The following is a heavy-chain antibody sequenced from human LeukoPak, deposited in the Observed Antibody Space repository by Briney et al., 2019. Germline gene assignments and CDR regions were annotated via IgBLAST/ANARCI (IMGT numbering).Heavy chain of an antibody. CDR1: GFTFSTYS. CDR3: ARGLIGYSSSWYSTYYFDY. CDR2: INHSGST. Sequence: PGGSLRLSCAASGFTFSTYSMNWIRQPPGKGLEWIGEINHSGSTNYNPSLKSRVTISVDTSKNQFSLKLSSVTAADTAVYYCARGLIGYSSSWYSTYYFDYWGQGTLVTVSS. J-gene: IGHJ4*02. D-gene: IGHD6-13*01. V-gene: IGHV4-34*01.